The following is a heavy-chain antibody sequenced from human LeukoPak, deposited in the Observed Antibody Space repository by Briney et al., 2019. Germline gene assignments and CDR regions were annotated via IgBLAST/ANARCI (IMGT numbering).Heavy chain of an antibody. CDR1: GGSISSSSYY. CDR3: ARGGYCSSTSCYVGGAFDY. D-gene: IGHD2-2*01. J-gene: IGHJ4*02. CDR2: IYYSGST. V-gene: IGHV4-39*07. Sequence: SETLSLTCTVSGGSISSSSYYWGWIRQPPGKGLEWIGSIYYSGSTYYNPSPKSRVTISVDTSKNQFSLKLSSVTAADTAVYYCARGGYCSSTSCYVGGAFDYWGQGTLVTVSS.